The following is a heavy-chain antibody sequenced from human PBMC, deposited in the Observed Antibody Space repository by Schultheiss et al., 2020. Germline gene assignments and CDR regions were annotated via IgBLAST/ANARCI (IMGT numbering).Heavy chain of an antibody. V-gene: IGHV4-4*02. D-gene: IGHD6-13*01. Sequence: SETLSLTCAVSGGSISSSNWWSWVRQPPGKGLEWIGYIYYSGSTNYNPSLKSRVTISVDKSKNQFSLKLSSVTAADTAVYYCARGGYIAAAVLGDWFDPWGQGTLVTVSS. CDR2: IYYSGST. CDR1: GGSISSSNW. J-gene: IGHJ5*02. CDR3: ARGGYIAAAVLGDWFDP.